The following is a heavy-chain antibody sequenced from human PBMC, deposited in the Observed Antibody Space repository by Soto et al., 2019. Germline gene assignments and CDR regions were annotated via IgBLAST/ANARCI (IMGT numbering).Heavy chain of an antibody. CDR1: GITFRSHA. CDR2: FTDSSGGT. J-gene: IGHJ4*02. V-gene: IGHV3-23*01. CDR3: ARGSTDSYPGSRIFDF. D-gene: IGHD3-10*01. Sequence: GGSLRLSCAASGITFRSHAWSWVRQAPGEGLEWVATFTDSSGGTKYADSVRGRFAISIDNSKKTLYLQMSRMTAEDSAIYYCARGSTDSYPGSRIFDFWGRGTLVTVSS.